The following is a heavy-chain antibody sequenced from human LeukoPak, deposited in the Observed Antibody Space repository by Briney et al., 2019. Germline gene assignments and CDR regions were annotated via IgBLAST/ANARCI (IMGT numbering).Heavy chain of an antibody. Sequence: SETLSLTCAVYGGSFSGYYWSWIRQPPGKGLEWIGEINHSGSTNYNPSLKSRVTISVDTYKNQFSLKLSSVTAAATAVYYCARVGHPTQRRVLSAVTIPTAGAFDIWGQGTLVTVSS. V-gene: IGHV4-34*01. CDR1: GGSFSGYY. J-gene: IGHJ3*02. CDR3: ARVGHPTQRRVLSAVTIPTAGAFDI. D-gene: IGHD4-17*01. CDR2: INHSGST.